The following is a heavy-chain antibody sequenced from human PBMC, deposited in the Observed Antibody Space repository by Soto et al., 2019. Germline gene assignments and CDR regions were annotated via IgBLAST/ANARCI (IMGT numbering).Heavy chain of an antibody. CDR2: ISSSSSYI. V-gene: IGHV3-21*01. CDR1: GFTFSSYS. J-gene: IGHJ6*02. Sequence: KPGGSLRLSCAASGFTFSSYSMDWARQAPGKGLEWVSSISSSSSYIYYADSVKGRFTISRDNAKNSLYLQMNSLRAEDTAVYYCARSEGGQLVRNYYYYGMDVWGQGTTVTVSS. CDR3: ARSEGGQLVRNYYYYGMDV. D-gene: IGHD6-13*01.